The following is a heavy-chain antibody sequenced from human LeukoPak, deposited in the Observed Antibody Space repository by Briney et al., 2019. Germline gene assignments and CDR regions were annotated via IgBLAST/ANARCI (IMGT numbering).Heavy chain of an antibody. V-gene: IGHV3-7*05. J-gene: IGHJ5*02. CDR3: ARVAAAGQYNWFDP. CDR1: GFTFSSYW. Sequence: PGGSLRLSWAASGFTFSSYWMSWVRQAPGKGLEWVANIKQDGSEKYYVDSVKGRFTISRDNAKNSLYLQMNSLRAEDTAVYYCARVAAAGQYNWFDPWGQGTLVTVSS. D-gene: IGHD6-13*01. CDR2: IKQDGSEK.